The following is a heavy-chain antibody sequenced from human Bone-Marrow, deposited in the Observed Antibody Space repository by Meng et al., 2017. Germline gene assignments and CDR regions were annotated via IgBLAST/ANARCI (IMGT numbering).Heavy chain of an antibody. J-gene: IGHJ3*02. CDR3: ARGFFDWLLGGGAFDI. CDR2: ISSSGSTI. D-gene: IGHD3-9*01. CDR1: GFTSSSYE. Sequence: GESLKISCAASGFTSSSYEMNWVRQAPGKGLEWVSYISSSGSTIYYADSVKGRFTISRDNAKNSLYLQMNSLRAEDTAVYYCARGFFDWLLGGGAFDIWGQGTMVTVSS. V-gene: IGHV3-48*03.